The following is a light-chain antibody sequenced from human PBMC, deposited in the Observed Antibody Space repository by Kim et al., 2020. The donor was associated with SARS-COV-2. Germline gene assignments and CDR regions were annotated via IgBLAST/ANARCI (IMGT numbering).Light chain of an antibody. CDR2: DVS. CDR3: SSYTSSSTLGVYV. CDR1: SSDVGGYNY. J-gene: IGLJ1*01. V-gene: IGLV2-14*03. Sequence: QSALTQPASVSGSPGQSITISCTGNSSDVGGYNYVSWYQQHPGKAPKLMIYDVSNRPSGVSNRFSGSTSGNTASLTISGLQAEDEADYYCSSYTSSSTLGVYVFGTGTKVTVL.